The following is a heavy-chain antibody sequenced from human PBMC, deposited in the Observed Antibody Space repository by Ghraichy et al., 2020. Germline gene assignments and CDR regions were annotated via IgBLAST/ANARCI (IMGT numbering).Heavy chain of an antibody. J-gene: IGHJ4*02. D-gene: IGHD6-13*01. CDR3: ARMGHSSGWSYADY. CDR2: IDWDDDK. Sequence: SGPTLVKPTQTLTLTCTFSGFSLTTTGMCVSWLRQPPGKALEWLGIIDWDDDKYYSTSLKTRLTISKDTSKNQVILTMTNMDPVDTATYYCARMGHSSGWSYADYGGQGTLVTVTS. CDR1: GFSLTTTGMC. V-gene: IGHV2-70*01.